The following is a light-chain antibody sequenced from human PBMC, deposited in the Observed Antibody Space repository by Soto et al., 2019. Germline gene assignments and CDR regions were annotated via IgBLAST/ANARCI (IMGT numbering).Light chain of an antibody. J-gene: IGLJ1*01. Sequence: QSVLTQPVSVSGSPGQAITISCSGTSSDVGAFNYVSWYQQHPGKAPKLMIYDVSNRPSGVSNRFSGSKSGNTASLTISGLRAEDEADYYCNSYTSNNTYVFGTGTKVTVL. CDR1: SSDVGAFNY. CDR2: DVS. V-gene: IGLV2-14*03. CDR3: NSYTSNNTYV.